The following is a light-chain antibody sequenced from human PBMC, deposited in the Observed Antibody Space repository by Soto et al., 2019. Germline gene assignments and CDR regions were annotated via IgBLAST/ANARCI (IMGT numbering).Light chain of an antibody. Sequence: EIVMTQSPATLSVSPGERATLSCRASQSVSSNLAWYQQKPGQATRLLIYGASTRATGIPARFSGSGSGTEFTRTISSLQSEDFAVYDCQQYNNWPPWTFGQGTNVEIK. J-gene: IGKJ1*01. CDR2: GAS. V-gene: IGKV3-15*01. CDR3: QQYNNWPPWT. CDR1: QSVSSN.